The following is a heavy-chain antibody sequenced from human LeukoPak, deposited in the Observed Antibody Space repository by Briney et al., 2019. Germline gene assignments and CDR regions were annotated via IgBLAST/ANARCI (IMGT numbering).Heavy chain of an antibody. Sequence: GASVKVSCKASGYTFTNYGISWVRQAPGQGLEWMGWISANNGNTNYAQKLQGRVTMTTDTSRSTGYMEMRSLRSDDTAVYYCARDFPYNYGSGSPSNWFDPWGQGTLVTVSS. CDR2: ISANNGNT. D-gene: IGHD3-10*01. V-gene: IGHV1-18*01. J-gene: IGHJ5*02. CDR1: GYTFTNYG. CDR3: ARDFPYNYGSGSPSNWFDP.